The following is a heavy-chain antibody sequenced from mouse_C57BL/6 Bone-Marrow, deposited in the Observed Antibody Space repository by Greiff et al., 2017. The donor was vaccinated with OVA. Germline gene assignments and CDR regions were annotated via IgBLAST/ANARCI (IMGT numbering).Heavy chain of an antibody. D-gene: IGHD1-1*01. V-gene: IGHV5-17*01. CDR3: ASYSPYAMDY. Sequence: VQLQQSGGGLVKPGGSLKLSCAASGFTFSDYGMHWVRQAPEKGLEWVAYISSGSSTIYYADTVKGRFTISRDNAKNTLFLQMTSLRSEDTAMYYCASYSPYAMDYWGQGTSVTVSS. CDR1: GFTFSDYG. J-gene: IGHJ4*01. CDR2: ISSGSSTI.